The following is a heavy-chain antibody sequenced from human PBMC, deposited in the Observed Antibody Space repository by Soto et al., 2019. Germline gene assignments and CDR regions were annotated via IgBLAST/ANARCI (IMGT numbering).Heavy chain of an antibody. J-gene: IGHJ6*02. V-gene: IGHV1-46*01. Sequence: QVQLVQSGAEVKEPGASVKVSCKASGYTFTSYYMHWVRQAPGQGLEWMGIIDPSGGSTSYAQKFRGRVTMTRDTSTSTVYMELSSLRSEDTAVYYCARDGTRSVAGTEEYYYYYGMDVWGQGTTVTVSS. D-gene: IGHD6-19*01. CDR2: IDPSGGST. CDR3: ARDGTRSVAGTEEYYYYYGMDV. CDR1: GYTFTSYY.